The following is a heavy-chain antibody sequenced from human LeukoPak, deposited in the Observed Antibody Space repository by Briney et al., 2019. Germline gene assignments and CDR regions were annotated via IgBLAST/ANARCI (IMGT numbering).Heavy chain of an antibody. D-gene: IGHD1-26*01. V-gene: IGHV3-7*01. Sequence: GGSLRLSCAASGFTFSSYWMGWVRQAPGKRLEWVANMNIDGSEKYYTDSAKGRFTISRDNARNSVYLQMNSLRVEDTAVYYCARDPVEWELLLDYWGQGTLVTVSS. CDR1: GFTFSSYW. CDR2: MNIDGSEK. J-gene: IGHJ4*02. CDR3: ARDPVEWELLLDY.